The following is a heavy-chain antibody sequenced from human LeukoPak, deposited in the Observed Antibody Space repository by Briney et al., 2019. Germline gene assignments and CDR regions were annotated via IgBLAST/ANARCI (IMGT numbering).Heavy chain of an antibody. D-gene: IGHD2-2*01. CDR2: IYYSGST. J-gene: IGHJ5*02. CDR1: GGSISTSNYY. Sequence: SETLSLTCTVSGGSISTSNYYWGWIRQPPGKGLEWIGSIYYSGSTYYNPSLKSRVTISVDTSKNQFSLKLSSVTAADTAVYYCARSELLWPKGWFDPWGQGTLVTVSS. CDR3: ARSELLWPKGWFDP. V-gene: IGHV4-39*01.